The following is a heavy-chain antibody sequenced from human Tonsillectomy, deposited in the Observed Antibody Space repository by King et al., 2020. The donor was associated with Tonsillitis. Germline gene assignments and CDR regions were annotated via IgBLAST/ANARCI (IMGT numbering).Heavy chain of an antibody. Sequence: VQLVESGGGLVQPGGSLTLSCAASGFTFNNYRIHWVRHAPGQGLVWVSRITPDGTNTAYADSVKGRFTISRDNAKNTAYLQMNSLRVEDTAVYYCSRGYRDYWGQGTLVTVSS. CDR1: GFTFNNYR. CDR2: ITPDGTNT. J-gene: IGHJ4*02. CDR3: SRGYRDY. D-gene: IGHD2-2*02. V-gene: IGHV3-74*01.